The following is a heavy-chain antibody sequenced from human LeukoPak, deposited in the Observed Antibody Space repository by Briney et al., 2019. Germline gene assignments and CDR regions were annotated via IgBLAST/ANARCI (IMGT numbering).Heavy chain of an antibody. Sequence: SETLSLTCTVSGGSISSGGYYWSWIRQHPGKGLEWIGYIYYSGSTYYNPSLKSRVTISVDTSKNQFSLKLSSVTAADTAVYYCARGPGVACYYGMDVWGQGTTVTVSS. V-gene: IGHV4-31*03. CDR2: IYYSGST. J-gene: IGHJ6*02. CDR1: GGSISSGGYY. D-gene: IGHD3-3*01. CDR3: ARGPGVACYYGMDV.